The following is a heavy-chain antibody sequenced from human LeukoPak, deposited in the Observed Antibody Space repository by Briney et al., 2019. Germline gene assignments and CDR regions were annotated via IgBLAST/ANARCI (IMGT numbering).Heavy chain of an antibody. CDR3: ARQASSAWFPDY. CDR1: GYTFTDYY. Sequence: ASVTVSCKASGYTFTDYYIHWVRQAPGQGFEWMGWLNPNSGGAHYAQNFLGRVTMTRDTSITTVYMELTWLTSDDTAVYHCARQASSAWFPDYWGQGTLVTVSS. D-gene: IGHD6-19*01. J-gene: IGHJ4*02. V-gene: IGHV1-2*02. CDR2: LNPNSGGA.